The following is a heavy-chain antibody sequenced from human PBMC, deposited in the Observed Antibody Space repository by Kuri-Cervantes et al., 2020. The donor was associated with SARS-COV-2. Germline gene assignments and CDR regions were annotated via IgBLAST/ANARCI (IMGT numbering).Heavy chain of an antibody. Sequence: GGSLRLSCAASGFTLDDYAMHWVRQAPGKGLEWVSLISWDGGSTYYADSVKGRFTISRDNSKNTLYLQMNSLRAEDTAVYYCAKDSPEIVVVPAAPLYFDLWGRGTLVTVSS. CDR2: ISWDGGST. CDR3: AKDSPEIVVVPAAPLYFDL. CDR1: GFTLDDYA. J-gene: IGHJ2*01. D-gene: IGHD2-2*01. V-gene: IGHV3-43D*03.